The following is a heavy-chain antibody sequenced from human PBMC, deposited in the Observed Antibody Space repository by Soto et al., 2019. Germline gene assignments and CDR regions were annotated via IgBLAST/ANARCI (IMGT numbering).Heavy chain of an antibody. CDR3: ASPRPYSNYLIF. J-gene: IGHJ4*02. D-gene: IGHD4-4*01. CDR2: INHSGST. Sequence: ASETLSLTCAVYGGSFSGYYWSWIRQPPGKGLEWIGEINHSGSTNYNPSLKSRVTISVDTSKNQFSLKLSSVTAADTAVYYCASPRPYSNYLIFWGQGTLVTVSS. V-gene: IGHV4-34*01. CDR1: GGSFSGYY.